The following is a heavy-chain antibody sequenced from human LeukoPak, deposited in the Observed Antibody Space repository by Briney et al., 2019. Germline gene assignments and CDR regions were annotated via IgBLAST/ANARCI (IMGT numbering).Heavy chain of an antibody. CDR3: TRGDYDDHLGDFDI. D-gene: IGHD4-17*01. CDR1: GFTFSFYS. V-gene: IGHV3-48*04. J-gene: IGHJ3*02. CDR2: IGATVSTI. Sequence: GGSLRLSCAVSGFTFSFYSMNWVRQAPGKGLEWISYIGATVSTIYYAASVKGRVTISRDNAKNSLYLQMNSLRAEDTAVYYCTRGDYDDHLGDFDIWGQGTLVAVSS.